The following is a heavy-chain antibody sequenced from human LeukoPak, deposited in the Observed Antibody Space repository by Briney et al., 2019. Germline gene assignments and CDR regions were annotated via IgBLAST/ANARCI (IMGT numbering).Heavy chain of an antibody. J-gene: IGHJ4*02. CDR2: INHSGST. V-gene: IGHV4-34*01. CDR3: ARGRSMEFAVDTAMVPLYCFDY. D-gene: IGHD5-18*01. CDR1: GGSISSYY. Sequence: PSQTLSLTCTVSGGSISSYYWSWIRQPPGKGLEWIGEINHSGSTNYNPSLKSRVTISVDTSKNQFSLKLSSVTAADTAVYYCARGRSMEFAVDTAMVPLYCFDYWGQGTLVTVSS.